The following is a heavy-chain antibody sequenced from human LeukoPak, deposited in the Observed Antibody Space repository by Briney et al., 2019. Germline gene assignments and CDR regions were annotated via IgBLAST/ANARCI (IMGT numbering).Heavy chain of an antibody. V-gene: IGHV3-30*04. CDR3: ARPSPPGDGYNPCDY. Sequence: PGGPLRLSCEASGFNFHNFAMHWVRQAPGKGLEWVAVISNDERNKYYTDSVKGRFTISRDNSKSTVYLQMNSLRPEDTAVYYCARPSPPGDGYNPCDYWGPGALVIVSS. J-gene: IGHJ4*02. CDR1: GFNFHNFA. CDR2: ISNDERNK. D-gene: IGHD5-24*01.